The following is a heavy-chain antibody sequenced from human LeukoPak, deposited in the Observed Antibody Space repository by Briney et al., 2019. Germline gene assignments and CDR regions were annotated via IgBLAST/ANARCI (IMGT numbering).Heavy chain of an antibody. Sequence: SETLSLTCTVSGGSISSYYWSWIRQPPGKGLEWIGYIYYSGSTNYNPSLKSRVTISVDTSKNQFSLKLSSVTAADTAVYYCARDHGGPHYYYYYMDVWGKGTTVIISS. CDR2: IYYSGST. CDR3: ARDHGGPHYYYYYMDV. D-gene: IGHD3-16*01. V-gene: IGHV4-59*13. CDR1: GGSISSYY. J-gene: IGHJ6*03.